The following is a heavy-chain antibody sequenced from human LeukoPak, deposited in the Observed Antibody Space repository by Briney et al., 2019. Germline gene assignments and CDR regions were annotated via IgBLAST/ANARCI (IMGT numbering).Heavy chain of an antibody. CDR1: GFTFSSYN. CDR3: AKEDSNGWYFFDY. V-gene: IGHV3-21*01. CDR2: ISSSSSYI. D-gene: IGHD6-19*01. J-gene: IGHJ4*02. Sequence: GGSLRLSCAASGFTFSSYNINWVRQAPGKGLEWVSSISSSSSYIYYADSVKGRFTIPRDNAKNSLYLQMNSLRAEDTAVYYCAKEDSNGWYFFDYWGQGTLVTVSS.